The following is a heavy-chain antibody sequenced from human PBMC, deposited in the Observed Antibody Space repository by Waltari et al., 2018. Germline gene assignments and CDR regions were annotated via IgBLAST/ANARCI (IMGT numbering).Heavy chain of an antibody. D-gene: IGHD6-13*01. Sequence: QVQLVQSGAEVKKPGASVKVSCKASGYTFTSYDINWVRQATGQGLEWMGWTNPNRGNTGYAQKFQGRVTMTRNTSISTAYMELSSLRSEDTAVYYCARGRRAAAGRVLYYWGQGTLVTVSS. J-gene: IGHJ4*02. V-gene: IGHV1-8*01. CDR3: ARGRRAAAGRVLYY. CDR1: GYTFTSYD. CDR2: TNPNRGNT.